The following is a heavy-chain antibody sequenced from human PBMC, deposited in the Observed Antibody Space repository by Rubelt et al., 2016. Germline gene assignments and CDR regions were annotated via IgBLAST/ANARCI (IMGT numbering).Heavy chain of an antibody. J-gene: IGHJ4*02. CDR3: ARWQQLVQGDY. CDR1: GYTFTGYY. V-gene: IGHV1-2*02. D-gene: IGHD6-13*01. Sequence: QVQLVQSGAEVKKPGASVKVSCEASGYTFTGYYMHWVRQAPGQGLEWMGWINPNSGGTICAQRCQGRGTVTRDTSISTAYMELSRLRSDDTAVYCCARWQQLVQGDYWGQGTLVTVSS. CDR2: INPNSGGT.